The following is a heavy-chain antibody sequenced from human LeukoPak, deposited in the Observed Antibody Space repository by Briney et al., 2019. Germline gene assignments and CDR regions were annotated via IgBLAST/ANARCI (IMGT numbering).Heavy chain of an antibody. V-gene: IGHV3-23*01. CDR2: ISGSGGST. Sequence: GGSLRLSCAASGFTFSSYAMSWVRQAPGKGLEWVSAISGSGGSTYYADSVKGRLTISRDNSKNTLYLQMNSLRAEDTAVYYCAKAQGHCSSTSCYESYFDYWGQGTLVTVSS. J-gene: IGHJ4*02. CDR1: GFTFSSYA. CDR3: AKAQGHCSSTSCYESYFDY. D-gene: IGHD2-2*01.